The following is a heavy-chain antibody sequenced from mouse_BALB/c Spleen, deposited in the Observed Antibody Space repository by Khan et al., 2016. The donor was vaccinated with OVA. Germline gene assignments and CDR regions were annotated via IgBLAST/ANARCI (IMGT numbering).Heavy chain of an antibody. V-gene: IGHV1S81*02. Sequence: QMQLEESGAELVKPGASVRLSCKASGYTFTSYYLYWVKQRPGQGLEWIGDINPSSGGTNFNEKFKSKATLTVDKSSSTAYIQLNSLTSEDSAVYYCTRSGYCSFAYWGQGPLVTVSA. CDR2: INPSSGGT. CDR3: TRSGYCSFAY. J-gene: IGHJ3*01. CDR1: GYTFTSYY. D-gene: IGHD3-2*02.